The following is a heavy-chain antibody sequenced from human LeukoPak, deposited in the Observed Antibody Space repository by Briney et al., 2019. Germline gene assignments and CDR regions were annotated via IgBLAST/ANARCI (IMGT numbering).Heavy chain of an antibody. CDR2: VIPIFHTS. V-gene: IGHV1-69*01. CDR1: GGAFNNYA. CDR3: AKMSGSYFVRIDY. Sequence: ASVKVSCKASGGAFNNYAFSWVRQAPGQGLEWMGGVIPIFHTSYYSQKFQGRVTITADESTSTVYMDLSSLRSEDTALYYCAKMSGSYFVRIDYWGQGTLVTVSS. D-gene: IGHD3-10*01. J-gene: IGHJ4*02.